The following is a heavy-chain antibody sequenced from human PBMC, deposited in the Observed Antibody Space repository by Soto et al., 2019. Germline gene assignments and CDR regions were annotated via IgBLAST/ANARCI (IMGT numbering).Heavy chain of an antibody. CDR1: GYTFTGYY. J-gene: IGHJ5*02. Sequence: AASVKVSCKASGYTFTGYYMHWVRQAPGQGLEWMGWINPNSGGTNYAQKFQGRVTMTRDTSISTAYMELSRLRSDDTAVYYCARAPKNYYDSSGYYPQVRVWFDPWGQGTLVTVSS. V-gene: IGHV1-2*02. CDR3: ARAPKNYYDSSGYYPQVRVWFDP. D-gene: IGHD3-22*01. CDR2: INPNSGGT.